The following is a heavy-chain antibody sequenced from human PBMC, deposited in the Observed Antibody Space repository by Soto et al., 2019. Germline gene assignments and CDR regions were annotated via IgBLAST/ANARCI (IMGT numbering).Heavy chain of an antibody. Sequence: GGSLRLSCAASGFTFSSYWMHWVRQAPGKGLVWVSRINSDGSSKSYADSVKGRFTISRDNAKNTLYLQMNSLRAEDTAVYYCARNYRPSGDILTRTATYYYYMDVWGKGTTVTVSS. D-gene: IGHD3-9*01. CDR1: GFTFSSYW. CDR2: INSDGSSK. V-gene: IGHV3-74*01. J-gene: IGHJ6*03. CDR3: ARNYRPSGDILTRTATYYYYMDV.